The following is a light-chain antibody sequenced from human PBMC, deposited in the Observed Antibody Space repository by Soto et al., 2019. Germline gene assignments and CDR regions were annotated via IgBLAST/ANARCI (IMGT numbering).Light chain of an antibody. V-gene: IGKV1-39*01. CDR1: QSISTY. CDR3: QQSYSTVWT. CDR2: AAS. J-gene: IGKJ1*01. Sequence: DIQMTQSPSSLSASVGDRVTLTCRASQSISTYLNWYQQRPGKAPNLLIYAASTLQSGVPSRFSGSGSGTDFTLTISSLQPEDFATYYCQQSYSTVWTFGQGTKVDIK.